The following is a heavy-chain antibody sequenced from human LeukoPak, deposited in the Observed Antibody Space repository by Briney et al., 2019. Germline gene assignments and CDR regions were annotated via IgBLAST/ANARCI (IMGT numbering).Heavy chain of an antibody. CDR2: ISYIGST. V-gene: IGHV4-59*11. D-gene: IGHD4-17*01. CDR1: DDSFSSHY. CDR3: ARDLVTVTKGFDI. Sequence: SETLSLTCAVSDDSFSSHYWTWIRQPPGKGLEWIGYISYIGSTNYNPSLKSRVTISIDTSRNQFSLRLSSVTAADTAVYYCARDLVTVTKGFDIWGQGTMVSVYS. J-gene: IGHJ3*02.